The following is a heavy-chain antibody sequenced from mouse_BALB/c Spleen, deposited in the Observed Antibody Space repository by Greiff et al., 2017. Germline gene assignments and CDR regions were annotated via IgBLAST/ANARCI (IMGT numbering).Heavy chain of an antibody. D-gene: IGHD2-2*01. CDR1: GFTFSSFG. V-gene: IGHV5-17*02. J-gene: IGHJ3*01. CDR2: ISSGSSTI. CDR3: ARSRGIYYGYDGGFAY. Sequence: EVKLMESGGGLVQPGGSRKLSCAASGFTFSSFGMHWVRQAPEKGLEWVAYISSGSSTIYYADTVKGRFTISRDNPKNTLFLQMTSLRSEDTAMYYCARSRGIYYGYDGGFAYWGQGTLVTVAA.